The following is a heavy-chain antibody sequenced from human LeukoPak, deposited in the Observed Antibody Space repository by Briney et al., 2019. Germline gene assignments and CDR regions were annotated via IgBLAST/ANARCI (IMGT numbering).Heavy chain of an antibody. V-gene: IGHV5-51*01. J-gene: IGHJ5*02. CDR2: IYPGDSDT. CDR1: GYRFTSYW. Sequence: GESLKISCKGSGYRFTSYWIGWVRQMSGKGLEWMGIIYPGDSDTRYSPSFQGQVTISADKSISTAYLQWSSLKASDTAMYYCARLPQPPANLIYCSSTNCYDNWFDPWGQGTLVTVSS. CDR3: ARLPQPPANLIYCSSTNCYDNWFDP. D-gene: IGHD2-2*01.